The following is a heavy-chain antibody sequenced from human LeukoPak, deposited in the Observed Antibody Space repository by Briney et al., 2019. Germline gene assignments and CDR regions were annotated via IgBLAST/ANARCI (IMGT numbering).Heavy chain of an antibody. J-gene: IGHJ5*02. CDR3: APASASAAINR. V-gene: IGHV3-30*02. D-gene: IGHD5-18*01. Sequence: GGSLRLSCATSGFSFSSYGTHWVRQAPGKGLEWVAFIRHDGSNKFHADSVKGRFTISRDNSKSTLFLQMNSLSTKDTAVYYCAPASASAAINRWGQGNLVTVSS. CDR2: IRHDGSNK. CDR1: GFSFSSYG.